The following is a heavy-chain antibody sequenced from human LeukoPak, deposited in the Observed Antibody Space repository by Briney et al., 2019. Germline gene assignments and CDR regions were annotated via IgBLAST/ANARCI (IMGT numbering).Heavy chain of an antibody. CDR2: ISDSGGST. V-gene: IGHV3-23*01. Sequence: PGGSLRLSCAASGFTFSSDAMSWVRQAPGKGLEWVSAISDSGGSTHYADFVKGRFTISRDNSKNTLYLQMNSLRAEDTAVYYCAKADYSNHYYFDYWGQGTLVTVSS. CDR3: AKADYSNHYYFDY. J-gene: IGHJ4*02. CDR1: GFTFSSDA. D-gene: IGHD4-11*01.